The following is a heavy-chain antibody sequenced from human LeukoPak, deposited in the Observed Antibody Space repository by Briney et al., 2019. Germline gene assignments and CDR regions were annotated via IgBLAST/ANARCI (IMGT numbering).Heavy chain of an antibody. Sequence: GASVKVSCKASGYTFTGYYMHWVRQAPGQGLEWMGWINPNSGGTYYAQKFQGRVTMTRDTSISTAYMELSRLRSDDTAVYYCARVCDYYDSSGYPYYFDYWGQGTLVTVSS. V-gene: IGHV1-2*02. CDR3: ARVCDYYDSSGYPYYFDY. CDR2: INPNSGGT. J-gene: IGHJ4*02. CDR1: GYTFTGYY. D-gene: IGHD3-22*01.